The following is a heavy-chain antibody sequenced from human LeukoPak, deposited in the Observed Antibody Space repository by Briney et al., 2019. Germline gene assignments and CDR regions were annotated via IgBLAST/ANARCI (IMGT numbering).Heavy chain of an antibody. CDR3: ARDPIYFDNSGYWNDY. D-gene: IGHD3-22*01. V-gene: IGHV3-21*01. Sequence: GGSLRLSCAASGFTFSTFTMNWVRQAPGKGLELVSSISPNSDYIYYAASVKGRFTISRDNAKNSLYLQMNSLRAEDTAMYYCARDPIYFDNSGYWNDYWGQGTLVTVSS. CDR2: ISPNSDYI. J-gene: IGHJ4*02. CDR1: GFTFSTFT.